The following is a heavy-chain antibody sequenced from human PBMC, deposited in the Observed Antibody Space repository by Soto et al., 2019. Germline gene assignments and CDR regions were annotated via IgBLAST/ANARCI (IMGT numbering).Heavy chain of an antibody. CDR3: TRGPHYYDSGSPSWSTAD. Sequence: PGGSLRLSCAASGFTFSSYAMSWVRQAPGKGLEWVSAISGSGGSTYYADSVKGRFTISRDNSKNTLYLQMNSLRAEDTAVYYCTRGPHYYDSGSPSWSTADWGQGTLVTVSS. CDR1: GFTFSSYA. V-gene: IGHV3-23*01. CDR2: ISGSGGST. J-gene: IGHJ4*02. D-gene: IGHD3-10*01.